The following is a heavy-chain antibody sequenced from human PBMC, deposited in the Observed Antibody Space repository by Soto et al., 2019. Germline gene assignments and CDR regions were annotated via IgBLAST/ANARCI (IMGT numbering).Heavy chain of an antibody. D-gene: IGHD1-26*01. CDR2: ICGDGSNK. V-gene: IGHV3-33*08. CDR1: GFTFSSYA. Sequence: PGGSLRLSCAASGFTFSSYAMSWVRQAPGKGLEWVAVICGDGSNKYYADPVKGRFTISRDNSKNTLYLQMNSLRAEGTAVYYCAREQVGATGYDAFDIWGQGTMVTVSS. CDR3: AREQVGATGYDAFDI. J-gene: IGHJ3*02.